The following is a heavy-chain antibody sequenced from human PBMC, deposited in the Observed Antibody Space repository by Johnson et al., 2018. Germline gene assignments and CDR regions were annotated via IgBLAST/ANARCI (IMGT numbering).Heavy chain of an antibody. CDR1: GYTFTSYD. Sequence: QLVESGAEVKKPGASVKVSCKASGYTFTSYDINWVRQATGQGLEWMGYMNPNSGNTGYAQQFQGRVTMTRNISISTAYMELSSLGSEDTAVYYWGGGGGWYRDAFGIWDQGTMVTVSS. CDR3: GGGGGWYRDAFGI. CDR2: MNPNSGNT. D-gene: IGHD6-19*01. V-gene: IGHV1-8*01. J-gene: IGHJ3*02.